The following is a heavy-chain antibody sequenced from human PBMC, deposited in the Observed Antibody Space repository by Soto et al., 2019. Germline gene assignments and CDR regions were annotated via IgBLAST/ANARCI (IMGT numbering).Heavy chain of an antibody. CDR2: MYSGGTK. V-gene: IGHV3-53*04. CDR3: ARVAGDDPLDI. CDR1: GFIVSSNY. D-gene: IGHD2-21*02. Sequence: EVQLVESGGGLVQPGGSLRLSCAASGFIVSSNYMTWVRQAPGKGLEWVSIMYSGGTKYYAESVKGRVTIPRHIYKNTLDLQMNTLRFEDTAVYYCARVAGDDPLDIWGQGTMVTVSS. J-gene: IGHJ3*02.